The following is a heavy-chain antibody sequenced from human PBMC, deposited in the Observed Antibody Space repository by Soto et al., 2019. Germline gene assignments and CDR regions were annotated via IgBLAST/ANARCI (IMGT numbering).Heavy chain of an antibody. CDR3: AKDRPPYGDYPAYYIDY. J-gene: IGHJ4*02. Sequence: PGGSLRLSCAASGFTFSSYAMSWVRQAPGKGLEWVSAISGSGGSTYYADSVKGRFTISRDNSKNTLYLQMNSLRAEDTAVYYCAKDRPPYGDYPAYYIDYWGQGTLVTVSS. CDR1: GFTFSSYA. V-gene: IGHV3-23*01. D-gene: IGHD4-17*01. CDR2: ISGSGGST.